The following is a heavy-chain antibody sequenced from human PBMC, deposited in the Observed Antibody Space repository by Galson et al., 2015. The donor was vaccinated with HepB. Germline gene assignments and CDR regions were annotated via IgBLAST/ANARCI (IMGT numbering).Heavy chain of an antibody. V-gene: IGHV3-11*06. CDR3: AKHNPPRSGGSWGDRWFDP. J-gene: IGHJ5*02. CDR1: GFTFSDYY. D-gene: IGHD2-15*01. Sequence: SLRLSCAASGFTFSDYYMSWIRQAPGKGLEWVSYISSSSSYTNYADSVKGRFTISRDNAKNSLYLQMNSLRAADTAVYYCAKHNPPRSGGSWGDRWFDPWGQGTLVTVSS. CDR2: ISSSSSYT.